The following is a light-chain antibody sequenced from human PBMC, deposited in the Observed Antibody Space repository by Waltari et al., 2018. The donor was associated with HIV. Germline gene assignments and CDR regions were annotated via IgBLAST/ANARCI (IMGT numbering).Light chain of an antibody. CDR3: CSYAGGTTSV. CDR1: SSDIGGSDI. J-gene: IGLJ3*02. Sequence: QSALTQPASVSGSPGQSITISCTGTSSDIGGSDIVSWFHQHPGKAPKVMIYEVTKRPSGVSNRFSGSKSGNTASLTISGLQAEDEADYYCCSYAGGTTSVFGGGTKLTVL. CDR2: EVT. V-gene: IGLV2-23*02.